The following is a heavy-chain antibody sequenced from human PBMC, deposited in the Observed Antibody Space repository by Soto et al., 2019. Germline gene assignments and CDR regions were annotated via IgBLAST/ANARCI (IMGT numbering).Heavy chain of an antibody. V-gene: IGHV3-73*02. CDR3: TRRQFYYFGLDV. CDR2: IRTDANTYAT. J-gene: IGHJ6*02. Sequence: QLVESGGALVQPGESLKLSCAASGFSFSGSAIQWVRQAPGKGLEWVGRIRTDANTYATAYAASVTGRFTISRDDSRNMAYLQMNSLKTEDTAVYFCTRRQFYYFGLDVWGQGTTVIVSS. CDR1: GFSFSGSA. D-gene: IGHD6-19*01.